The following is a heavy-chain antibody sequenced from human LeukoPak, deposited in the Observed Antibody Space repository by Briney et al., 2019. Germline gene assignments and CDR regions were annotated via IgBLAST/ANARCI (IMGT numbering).Heavy chain of an antibody. CDR2: ISGDGGST. Sequence: GGSLRLSCAASGFTFDDYAMRWVRQAPGKGLEWVSLISGDGGSTYYADSVKGRFTISRDNSKNPLYLQMNSLRTEDTALYYCAKDPGNGYDFWSGYSDNWFDPWGQGTLVTVSS. V-gene: IGHV3-43*02. D-gene: IGHD3-3*01. CDR3: AKDPGNGYDFWSGYSDNWFDP. CDR1: GFTFDDYA. J-gene: IGHJ5*02.